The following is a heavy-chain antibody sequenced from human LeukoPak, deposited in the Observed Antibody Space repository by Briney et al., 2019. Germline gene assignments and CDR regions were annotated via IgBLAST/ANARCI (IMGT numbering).Heavy chain of an antibody. CDR1: GYTFTSYY. CDR3: AREQDYDSSGYHPFDY. V-gene: IGHV1-46*01. D-gene: IGHD3-22*01. CDR2: INPSGGST. J-gene: IGHJ4*02. Sequence: ASVKVSCKASGYTFTSYYMHWVRQAPGQGLEWMGIINPSGGSTSYAQKFQGRVTMTRDMSTSTVYMELSSLRSEDTAVYYCAREQDYDSSGYHPFDYWGQGTLVTVSS.